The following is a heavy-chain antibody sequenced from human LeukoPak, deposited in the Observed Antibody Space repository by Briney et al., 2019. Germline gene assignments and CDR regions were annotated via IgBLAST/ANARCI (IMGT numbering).Heavy chain of an antibody. Sequence: QAGGSLRLSCAASGFTFSNYWMTWVRQAPGKGLEWVGNIKKDGSDKYYVDSVKGRFTISRDNAKNSLYLQMNSLRDEDTAVYYCAMGGWSFDYWGLGTLVTVSP. D-gene: IGHD6-19*01. J-gene: IGHJ4*02. V-gene: IGHV3-7*04. CDR2: IKKDGSDK. CDR3: AMGGWSFDY. CDR1: GFTFSNYW.